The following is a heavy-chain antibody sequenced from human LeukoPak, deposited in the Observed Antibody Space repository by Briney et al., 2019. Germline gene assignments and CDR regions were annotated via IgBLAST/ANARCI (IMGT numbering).Heavy chain of an antibody. CDR3: ARGYYGSGSYSAYYYMDV. CDR2: ISAYNGST. CDR1: GYTFTSYG. V-gene: IGHV1-18*01. J-gene: IGHJ6*03. Sequence: GESLKISCKGSGYTFTSYGISWVRQAPGQGLEWMGWISAYNGSTNYAQKLQGRVTMTTDTSTSTAYMELSRLRSDDTAVYYCARGYYGSGSYSAYYYMDVWGKGTTVTISS. D-gene: IGHD3-10*01.